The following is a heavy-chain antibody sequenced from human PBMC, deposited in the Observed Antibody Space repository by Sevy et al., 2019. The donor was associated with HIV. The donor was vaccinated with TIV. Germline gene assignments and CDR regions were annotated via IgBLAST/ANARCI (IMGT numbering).Heavy chain of an antibody. V-gene: IGHV3-74*01. CDR2: INSDGSST. D-gene: IGHD3-9*01. CDR1: GFTFSSYW. Sequence: GGSLRLSCAASGFTFSSYWMHWVRQAPGKGLVWVSRINSDGSSTSYADSVKGRFTISRDNAKNTLYLQMNSLRAEDTAVYYCARASRRYFDWSEAGAPDYWGQRTLVTVSS. CDR3: ARASRRYFDWSEAGAPDY. J-gene: IGHJ4*02.